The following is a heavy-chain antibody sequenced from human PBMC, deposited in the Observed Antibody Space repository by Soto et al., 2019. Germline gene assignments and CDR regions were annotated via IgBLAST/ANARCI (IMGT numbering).Heavy chain of an antibody. CDR1: GFTFSTYT. CDR2: MSRTGDNT. V-gene: IGHV3-23*01. CDR3: AKDQSNSNPLYYFDF. J-gene: IGHJ4*02. D-gene: IGHD3-22*01. Sequence: GGSLRLSCGGSGFTFSTYTMNWVRQAPGKGLEWVSSMSRTGDNTYYADSVKGWFTISRDNSKNTLYLQMNSLRAEDTAIYYCAKDQSNSNPLYYFDFWGPGTLVTVSS.